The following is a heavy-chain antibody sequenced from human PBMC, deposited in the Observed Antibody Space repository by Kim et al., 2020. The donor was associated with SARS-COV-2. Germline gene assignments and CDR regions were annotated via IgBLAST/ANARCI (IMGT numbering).Heavy chain of an antibody. D-gene: IGHD3-9*01. CDR2: VTWDGDNT. J-gene: IGHJ4*02. V-gene: IGHV3-43*01. CDR3: AKGSTMAGTGNFDHPEY. CDR1: GFTFDDYT. Sequence: GGSLRLSCAASGFTFDDYTMSWFRQAPGKGLEWVSLVTWDGDNTYYADSVKDRFTISRDNSKNSLYLQMNSLTTEDTAFYYCAKGSTMAGTGNFDHPEYWGQGTLVTVSS.